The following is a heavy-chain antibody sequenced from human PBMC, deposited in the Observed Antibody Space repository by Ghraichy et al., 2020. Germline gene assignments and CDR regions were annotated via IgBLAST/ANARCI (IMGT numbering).Heavy chain of an antibody. CDR2: INHSGST. D-gene: IGHD4/OR15-4a*01. CDR1: GGSFSGYY. V-gene: IGHV4-34*01. CDR3: ARFRGIGLWSISFDY. J-gene: IGHJ4*02. Sequence: SQTLSLTCAVYGGSFSGYYWSWIRQPPGKGLEWIGEINHSGSTNYNPSLKSRVTISVDTSKNQFSLKLSSVTAADTAVYYCARFRGIGLWSISFDYWGQGTLVTVSS.